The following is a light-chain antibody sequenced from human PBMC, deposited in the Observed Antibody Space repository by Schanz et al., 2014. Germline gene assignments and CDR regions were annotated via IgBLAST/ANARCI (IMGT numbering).Light chain of an antibody. V-gene: IGKV3-15*01. CDR3: QHYNNWPRT. CDR2: AAS. J-gene: IGKJ2*01. Sequence: EIVLTQSPVTLSLSPGERATLSCRTSQSVGSYLAWYQQKFGQAPRLLIYAASVRATGIPARFSGSGSGTEFTLTISSLQSEDLAVYYCQHYNNWPRTFGQGTKLEIK. CDR1: QSVGSY.